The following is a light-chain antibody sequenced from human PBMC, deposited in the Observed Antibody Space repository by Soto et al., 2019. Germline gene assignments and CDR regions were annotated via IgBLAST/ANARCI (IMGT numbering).Light chain of an antibody. CDR1: QDISGW. CDR3: QQANSFPWT. Sequence: DIQMTQSPSSVSASVGDRVTITCRASQDISGWLAWFQQKPGKAPNLLIYAASILQSGFPSRFSGSGSGTDFTLTITYLQPEDFATYYCQQANSFPWTFGQGTKGEL. CDR2: AAS. J-gene: IGKJ1*01. V-gene: IGKV1D-12*01.